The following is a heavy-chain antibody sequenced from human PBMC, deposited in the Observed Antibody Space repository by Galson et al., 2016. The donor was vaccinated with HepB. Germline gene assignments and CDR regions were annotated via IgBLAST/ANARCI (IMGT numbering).Heavy chain of an antibody. Sequence: SVKVSCKASGFNFHRYSMHWVRQAPGQGPEWMGLINPSGTITNCAQNFQDRVTMTRDTSTKTVYMELSSLTSEDTATYYCSRAGYFDSSNYYREDAYDIWGQGTMITVSS. CDR2: INPSGTIT. CDR3: SRAGYFDSSNYYREDAYDI. D-gene: IGHD3-22*01. J-gene: IGHJ3*02. V-gene: IGHV1-46*02. CDR1: GFNFHRYS.